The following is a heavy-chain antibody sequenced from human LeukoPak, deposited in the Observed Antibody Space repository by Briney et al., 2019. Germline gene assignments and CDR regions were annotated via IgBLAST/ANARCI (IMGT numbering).Heavy chain of an antibody. Sequence: SETLSLTCTVSGGSIISYYWSWIRQPPGKGLEWIGYIYYSGSTNYNPSLKSRVTTSVDTSKNQFSLKLSSVTAADTAVYYCARDNYGGNSGFDYWGQGTLVTVSP. CDR2: IYYSGST. D-gene: IGHD4-23*01. CDR3: ARDNYGGNSGFDY. J-gene: IGHJ4*02. V-gene: IGHV4-59*01. CDR1: GGSIISYY.